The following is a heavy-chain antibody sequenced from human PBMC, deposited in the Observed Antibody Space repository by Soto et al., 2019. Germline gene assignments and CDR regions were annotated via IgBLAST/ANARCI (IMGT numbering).Heavy chain of an antibody. CDR1: GLTFKNAW. J-gene: IGHJ4*02. D-gene: IGHD1-26*01. CDR3: NTDRRWELSFDY. Sequence: EVQLVESGGGLVEPGGSLRLSCAASGLTFKNAWMSWVRQAPGKGLEWVGRIKSKGDGGTTDYAAPVKGRFTISRDDSENTQYLQMSSLKTEDTAVYYCNTDRRWELSFDYWGQGTLVTVSS. CDR2: IKSKGDGGTT. V-gene: IGHV3-15*01.